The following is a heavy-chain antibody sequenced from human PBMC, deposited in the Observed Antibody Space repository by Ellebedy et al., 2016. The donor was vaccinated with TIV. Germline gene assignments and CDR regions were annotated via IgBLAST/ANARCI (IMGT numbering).Heavy chain of an antibody. CDR1: GFTFRSYW. CDR2: IKPDGSNK. D-gene: IGHD2-21*02. Sequence: GESLKISXAASGFTFRSYWMGWVRQAPGEGLEWVASIKPDGSNKFYVDSVKGRITISRDNAENSVSLQMNSLRDEDTAMYYCARDLGGCGNDCRVLWGQGTLVTVSS. V-gene: IGHV3-7*01. J-gene: IGHJ4*02. CDR3: ARDLGGCGNDCRVL.